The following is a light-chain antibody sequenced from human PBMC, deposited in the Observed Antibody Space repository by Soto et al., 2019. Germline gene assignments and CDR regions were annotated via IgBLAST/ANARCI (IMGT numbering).Light chain of an antibody. J-gene: IGLJ1*01. CDR2: SVS. CDR3: CSYAGSYTYV. Sequence: QSVLTQPRSVSGSPGQSVTISCTGTSSDVGGHDYVSWYQQYPGKAPKLLLSSVSKRPSGAPDRFSGSKSGSTASLTISGLQAEDEADYYCCSYAGSYTYVFGTGTKVTVL. CDR1: SSDVGGHDY. V-gene: IGLV2-11*01.